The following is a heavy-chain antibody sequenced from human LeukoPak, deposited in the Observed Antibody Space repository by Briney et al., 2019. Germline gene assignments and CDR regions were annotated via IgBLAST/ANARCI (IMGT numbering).Heavy chain of an antibody. CDR3: ARGYSYAVD. Sequence: PSETLSLTCTVSGGSISGGYYWSWIRQPPGKGLEWIGYVYHTGGTYYNPSLKSRVTMSVDTSKNQFSLKLSSVTAADTAVYYCARGYSYAVDWGQGTLVTVSS. CDR2: VYHTGGT. J-gene: IGHJ4*02. CDR1: GGSISGGYY. V-gene: IGHV4-30-2*01. D-gene: IGHD5-18*01.